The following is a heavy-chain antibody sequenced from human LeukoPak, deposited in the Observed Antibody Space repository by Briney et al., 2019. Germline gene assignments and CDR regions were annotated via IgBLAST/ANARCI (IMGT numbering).Heavy chain of an antibody. CDR2: INHSGST. CDR3: ARGRGAAASYYYYYGMDV. CDR1: GWSFSGYY. D-gene: IGHD6-13*01. Sequence: PSETLSLTCAVYGWSFSGYYWSWIRQPPGKGLEWIGEINHSGSTNYNPSLKSRVTISVDTSKNQFSLKLSSVTAADTAVYYCARGRGAAASYYYYYGMDVWGQGTTVTVSS. J-gene: IGHJ6*02. V-gene: IGHV4-34*01.